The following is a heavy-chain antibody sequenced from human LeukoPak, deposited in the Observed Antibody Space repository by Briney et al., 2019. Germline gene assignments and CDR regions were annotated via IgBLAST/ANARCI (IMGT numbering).Heavy chain of an antibody. Sequence: GGSLRLSCAASGFTFSSYSMNWVRQAPGKGLEWVSSISSSSSCIYYADSVKGRFTISRDNAKNSLYLQMNSLRAEDTAVYYCARAVLRFSPGGMDVWGQGTTVTVSS. V-gene: IGHV3-21*01. D-gene: IGHD3-3*01. CDR3: ARAVLRFSPGGMDV. J-gene: IGHJ6*02. CDR1: GFTFSSYS. CDR2: ISSSSSCI.